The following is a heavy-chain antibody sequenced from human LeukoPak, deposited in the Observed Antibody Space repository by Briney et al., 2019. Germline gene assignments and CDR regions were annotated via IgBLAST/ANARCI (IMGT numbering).Heavy chain of an antibody. Sequence: AGGSLRLSCTAPGFTFGDSAMSWFRQAPGKGLECVANIKQDGSEKYYVDSVKGRFTISRDNAKNSLYLQMNSLRAEDTAVYYCARKANPYYDFWSGYYIDYYYYYMDVWGKGTTVTVSS. CDR1: GFTFGDSA. D-gene: IGHD3-3*01. V-gene: IGHV3-7*01. J-gene: IGHJ6*03. CDR2: IKQDGSEK. CDR3: ARKANPYYDFWSGYYIDYYYYYMDV.